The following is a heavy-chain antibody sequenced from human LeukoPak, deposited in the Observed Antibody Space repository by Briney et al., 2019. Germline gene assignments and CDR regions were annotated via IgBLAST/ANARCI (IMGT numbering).Heavy chain of an antibody. D-gene: IGHD6-19*01. CDR2: INPSGGST. CDR1: GYTFSGYY. J-gene: IGHJ4*02. Sequence: ASVKVSCKASGYTFSGYYVHWVRQAPGQGLEWMGIINPSGGSTSYAQKFQGRVTMTRDTSTSTVYMELSSLRSEDTAVYYCARAPSLESSGWYVSDYWGQGTLVTVSS. V-gene: IGHV1-46*01. CDR3: ARAPSLESSGWYVSDY.